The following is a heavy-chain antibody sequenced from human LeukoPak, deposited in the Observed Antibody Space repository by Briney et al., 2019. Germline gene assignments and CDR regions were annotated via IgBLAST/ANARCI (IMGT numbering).Heavy chain of an antibody. CDR3: AKRSDSAIRTLDY. CDR1: GFSFRSYG. D-gene: IGHD3-10*01. Sequence: PGGSLRLSCAASGFSFRSYGMHWVRQAPGKGLEWVATISYDERNKYFADAVKGRFTISRDNSKNTLYLQMNSLRAEDTAVYYCAKRSDSAIRTLDYWGQGTLVTVSS. CDR2: ISYDERNK. J-gene: IGHJ4*02. V-gene: IGHV3-30*18.